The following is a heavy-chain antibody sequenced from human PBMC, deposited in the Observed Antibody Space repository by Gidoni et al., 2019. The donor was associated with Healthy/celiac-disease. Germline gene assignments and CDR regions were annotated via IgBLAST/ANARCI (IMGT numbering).Heavy chain of an antibody. J-gene: IGHJ4*02. CDR1: GGSFSGYY. CDR3: VVYCGGDCYSDPFDY. D-gene: IGHD2-21*02. Sequence: QVQLQQWGAGLLKPSETLSLTCAVYGGSFSGYYWSWIRQPPGKGLEWIGEINHSGSTNYNPSLKSRVTISVDTSKNQFSLKLSSVTAADTAVYYCVVYCGGDCYSDPFDYWGQGTLVTVSS. V-gene: IGHV4-34*01. CDR2: INHSGST.